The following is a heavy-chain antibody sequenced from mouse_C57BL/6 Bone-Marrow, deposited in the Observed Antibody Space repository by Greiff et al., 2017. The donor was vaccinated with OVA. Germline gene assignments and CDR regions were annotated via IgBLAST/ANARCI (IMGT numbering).Heavy chain of an antibody. CDR1: GYSITSGYY. CDR3: AREGANWDYFDY. V-gene: IGHV3-6*01. CDR2: ISYDGSN. J-gene: IGHJ2*01. Sequence: EVKLVESGPGLVKPSQSLSLTCSVTGYSITSGYYWNWIRQFPGNKLEWMGYISYDGSNNYNPSLKNRISITRDTSKNQLFLKLNSVTTEDTATYYCAREGANWDYFDYWGQGTTLTVSS. D-gene: IGHD4-1*01.